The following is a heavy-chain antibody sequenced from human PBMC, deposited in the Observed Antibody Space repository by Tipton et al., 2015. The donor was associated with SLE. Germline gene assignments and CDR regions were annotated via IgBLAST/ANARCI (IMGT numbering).Heavy chain of an antibody. Sequence: TLSLTCAVYGGVFTGYYWTWISQSPGKGLEWIGEINHRGSTNYNPSLRSRVAISIDTSTNQFSLNLRSVTAADTAVYYCARESREKLGGWADVFDIWGHGTRVTVSS. J-gene: IGHJ3*02. CDR1: GGVFTGYY. CDR3: ARESREKLGGWADVFDI. D-gene: IGHD1-26*01. CDR2: INHRGST. V-gene: IGHV4-34*09.